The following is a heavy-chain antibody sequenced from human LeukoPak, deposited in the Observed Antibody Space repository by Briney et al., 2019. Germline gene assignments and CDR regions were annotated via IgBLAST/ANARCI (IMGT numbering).Heavy chain of an antibody. CDR1: GDSISNYY. J-gene: IGHJ4*02. V-gene: IGHV4-59*01. CDR3: ARETCSGGSCFQFDF. CDR2: IYYSGST. Sequence: PSETLSLTXTVSGDSISNYYWSWIRQSPGKGPEWIGYIYYSGSTNYNPSLKSRVTISVDTSKNQFSLKLSSVTAADTAVYYCARETCSGGSCFQFDFWGQGTLVTVSS. D-gene: IGHD2-15*01.